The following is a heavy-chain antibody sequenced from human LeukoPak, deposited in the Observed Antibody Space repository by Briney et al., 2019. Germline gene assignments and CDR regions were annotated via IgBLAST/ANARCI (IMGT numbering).Heavy chain of an antibody. D-gene: IGHD5-12*01. CDR3: ARAVGAEYSGYDFLY. J-gene: IGHJ4*02. CDR2: ISSSSSTI. CDR1: GFTFSSYS. V-gene: IGHV3-48*01. Sequence: GGSLRLSCAASGFTFSSYSMNWVRQAPGKGLEWVSYISSSSSTIYYADSVKGRFTISRDNAKNSLYLQMNSLRAEDTAVYYCARAVGAEYSGYDFLYWGQGTLVTVSS.